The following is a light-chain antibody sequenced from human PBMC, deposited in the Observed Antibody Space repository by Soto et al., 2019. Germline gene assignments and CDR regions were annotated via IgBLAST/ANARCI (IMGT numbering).Light chain of an antibody. CDR1: QDASSK. CDR2: DAS. CDR3: QQYIRWPPT. V-gene: IGKV3D-15*01. Sequence: ELVVTQSPATLSVSPGERVTLSCRTSQDASSKLAWYQQKAGQAPSLLIYDASTRATGTPARFSGSGSGTEFTLAVSSLQSEDYAVYFCQQYIRWPPTFGQGTKVDIK. J-gene: IGKJ1*01.